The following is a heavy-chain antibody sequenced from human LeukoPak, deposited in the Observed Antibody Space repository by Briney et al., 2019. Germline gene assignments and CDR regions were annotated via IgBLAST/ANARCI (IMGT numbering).Heavy chain of an antibody. Sequence: SETLSLTCTVSGGSISSYYWNWIRQPPGKGLEWIGYIYYSGSTNYNPSLKSRVTISVDTSKNQLSLKLSSVTAADTAVYYCARDRVRGSSNPYFDYWGQGTLVTVSS. CDR2: IYYSGST. CDR3: ARDRVRGSSNPYFDY. CDR1: GGSISSYY. J-gene: IGHJ4*02. V-gene: IGHV4-59*01. D-gene: IGHD1-26*01.